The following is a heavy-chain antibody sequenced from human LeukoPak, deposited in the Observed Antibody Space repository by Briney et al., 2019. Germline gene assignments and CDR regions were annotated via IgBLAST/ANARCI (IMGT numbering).Heavy chain of an antibody. CDR3: AREPGIAVAGNGDY. CDR2: IYTSGST. CDR1: GGSISSYY. Sequence: SETLSLTCTVSGGSISSYYWSWIRQPAGKGLEWIGRIYTSGSTNYNPSLKSRVTMSIDTSKNQFSLKLSSVTAADTAVYYCAREPGIAVAGNGDYWGQGTLVTVSS. V-gene: IGHV4-4*07. D-gene: IGHD6-19*01. J-gene: IGHJ4*02.